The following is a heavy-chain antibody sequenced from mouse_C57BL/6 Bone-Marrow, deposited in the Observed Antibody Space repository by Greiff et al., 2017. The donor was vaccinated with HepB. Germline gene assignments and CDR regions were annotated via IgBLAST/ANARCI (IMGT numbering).Heavy chain of an antibody. D-gene: IGHD2-14*01. CDR3: ARRGYYRNFDV. Sequence: EVMLVESGGDLVKPGGSLKLSCAASGFTFSSYGMSWVRQTPDKRLEWVATISSGGSYTYYPDSVKGRFTISRDNAKNTLYLQMSSLKSEDTAMYYCARRGYYRNFDVWGTGTTVTGSS. CDR2: ISSGGSYT. CDR1: GFTFSSYG. V-gene: IGHV5-6*02. J-gene: IGHJ1*03.